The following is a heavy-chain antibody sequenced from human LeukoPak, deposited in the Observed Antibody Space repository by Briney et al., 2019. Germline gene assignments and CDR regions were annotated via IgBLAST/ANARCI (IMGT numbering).Heavy chain of an antibody. V-gene: IGHV4-59*01. Sequence: NPSETLSLTCTASGGSISSYYWSWIRQPPGKGLEWIGYIYYSGSPNYNASLKSRVTISVDTSRNQFSLKLSSMTAADTAVYYCARFYRGYSSGRFFDSWGQGTLVTVSS. CDR1: GGSISSYY. D-gene: IGHD5-18*01. J-gene: IGHJ4*02. CDR2: IYYSGSP. CDR3: ARFYRGYSSGRFFDS.